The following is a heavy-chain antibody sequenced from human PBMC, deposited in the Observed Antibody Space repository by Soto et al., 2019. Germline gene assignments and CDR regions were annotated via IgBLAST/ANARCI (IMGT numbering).Heavy chain of an antibody. J-gene: IGHJ4*02. D-gene: IGHD1-1*01. CDR2: ITFRGDNT. CDR1: GFTFSSYA. CDR3: ATLGTMGVFDT. Sequence: EVQLLESGGGLVPPGGSLRLSCAASGFTFSSYAMSWVRQAPGEGLEWLAGITFRGDNTYYADSVKGRFTLSRDNSRNRLDLQMNSLKVEDTALYYCATLGTMGVFDTWGQGTLLTVSS. V-gene: IGHV3-23*01.